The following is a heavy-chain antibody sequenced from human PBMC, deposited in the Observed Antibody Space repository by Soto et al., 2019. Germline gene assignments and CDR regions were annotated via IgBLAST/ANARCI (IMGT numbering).Heavy chain of an antibody. J-gene: IGHJ4*02. CDR2: IKKDGSEK. D-gene: IGHD3-10*01. CDR3: ARGIYQEPYGSGSYKDY. Sequence: RGSLRLTCASSGFTFSSYLMSWVRQAPGKGLEWVANIKKDGSEKYYVDSVKGRFTISRDNAKNSLYLQMKSLRAEDTAVYYCARGIYQEPYGSGSYKDYWGQGTKVTVSS. CDR1: GFTFSSYL. V-gene: IGHV3-7*03.